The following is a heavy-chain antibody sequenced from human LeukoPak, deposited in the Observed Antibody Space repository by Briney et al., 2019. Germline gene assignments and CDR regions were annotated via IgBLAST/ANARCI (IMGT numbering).Heavy chain of an antibody. CDR2: IRYDGSNK. J-gene: IGHJ4*02. CDR1: EFTFSNYG. V-gene: IGHV3-30*02. Sequence: GGSLRLSCAASEFTFSNYGMHWVRQAPGKGLEWVTFIRYDGSNKYYADSVKGRFSISRDNSKNTVYLQMNSLRAEDTAVYYWARGGFIAAGWAYFDYWGQGTLVTVSS. CDR3: ARGGFIAAGWAYFDY. D-gene: IGHD6-13*01.